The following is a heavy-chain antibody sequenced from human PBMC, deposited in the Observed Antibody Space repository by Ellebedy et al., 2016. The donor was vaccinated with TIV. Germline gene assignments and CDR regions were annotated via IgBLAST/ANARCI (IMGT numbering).Heavy chain of an antibody. CDR1: GGSISSAGYY. V-gene: IGHV4-30-4*08. CDR2: IYYSGST. Sequence: SETLSLXXTVSGGSISSAGYYWSWIRQPPGKGLEWIGYIYYSGSTYYNPSLKSRVTISVDTSKNQFSLKLSSVTAADTAVYYCAREEVTSPTNPYYFDYWGQGTLVTVSS. J-gene: IGHJ4*02. CDR3: AREEVTSPTNPYYFDY. D-gene: IGHD4-23*01.